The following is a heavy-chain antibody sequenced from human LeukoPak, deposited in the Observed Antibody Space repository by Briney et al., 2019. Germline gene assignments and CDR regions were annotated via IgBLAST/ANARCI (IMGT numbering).Heavy chain of an antibody. CDR2: ISYDGSNK. V-gene: IGHV3-30*18. CDR1: GFRFSGYS. Sequence: GGSLRLSCVASGFRFSGYSFHWVRQAPGKGLEWVAVISYDGSNKYYGDSVKGRFTISRDNSKNTLYLQMNSLRAEDTAVYYCAKDVWGSSWDIYYHYMDVWGKGTTVTVSS. D-gene: IGHD6-13*01. CDR3: AKDVWGSSWDIYYHYMDV. J-gene: IGHJ6*03.